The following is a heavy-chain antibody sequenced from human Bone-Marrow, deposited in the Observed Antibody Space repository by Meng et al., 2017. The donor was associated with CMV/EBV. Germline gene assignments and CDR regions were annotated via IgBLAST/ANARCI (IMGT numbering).Heavy chain of an antibody. V-gene: IGHV3-23*01. CDR2: ISGGGGST. CDR3: AKARGGGGDRIYYYYGMDV. Sequence: GGSLRLSCAASGFTFSSYAMSWVRQAPGKGLEWVSAISGGGGSTYYADSVKGRFTISRDNSKNTLYLQMNSLRAEDTALYYCAKARGGGGDRIYYYYGMDVWGQGTTVTVSS. CDR1: GFTFSSYA. J-gene: IGHJ6*02. D-gene: IGHD3-16*01.